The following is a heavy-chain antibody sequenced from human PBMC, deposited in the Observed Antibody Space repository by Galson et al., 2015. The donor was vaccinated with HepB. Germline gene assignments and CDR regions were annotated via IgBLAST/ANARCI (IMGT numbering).Heavy chain of an antibody. CDR2: IWYDGSNK. CDR3: ARGIYYDFWGGYYSPGYYYGMDV. Sequence: SLRLSCAASGFTFSSYGMHWVRQAPGKGLEWVAVIWYDGSNKYYADSVKGRFTISRDNSKNTLYLQMNSLRAEDTAVYYCARGIYYDFWGGYYSPGYYYGMDVWGQGTTVTVSS. V-gene: IGHV3-33*01. CDR1: GFTFSSYG. J-gene: IGHJ6*02. D-gene: IGHD3-3*01.